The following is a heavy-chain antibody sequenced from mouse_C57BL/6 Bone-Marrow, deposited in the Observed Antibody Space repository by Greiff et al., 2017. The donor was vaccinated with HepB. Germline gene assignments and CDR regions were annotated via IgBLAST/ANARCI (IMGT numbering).Heavy chain of an antibody. V-gene: IGHV5-4*03. D-gene: IGHD1-1*01. CDR3: ATRGSSPDY. CDR2: ISDGGSYT. Sequence: EVKLMESGGGLVKPGGSLKLSCAASGFTFSSYAMSWVRQTPEKRLEWVATISDGGSYTYYPDNVKGRFTISRDNAKNNLYLQMSHLKSEDTAMYYCATRGSSPDYWGQGTTLTVSS. J-gene: IGHJ2*01. CDR1: GFTFSSYA.